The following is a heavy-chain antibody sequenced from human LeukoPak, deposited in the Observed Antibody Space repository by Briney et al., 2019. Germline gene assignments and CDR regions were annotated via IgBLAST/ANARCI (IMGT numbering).Heavy chain of an antibody. CDR1: GYTFTGYG. J-gene: IGHJ4*02. Sequence: ASVKVSCKASGYTFTGYGISWVRQAPGQGLEWMGWISAYNGNTNYAQKPQGRVTMTTDTSTSTAYMELRSLRSDDTAVYYCARESVLGYGDYVGYFDYWGQGTLVTVSS. CDR2: ISAYNGNT. CDR3: ARESVLGYGDYVGYFDY. V-gene: IGHV1-18*01. D-gene: IGHD4-17*01.